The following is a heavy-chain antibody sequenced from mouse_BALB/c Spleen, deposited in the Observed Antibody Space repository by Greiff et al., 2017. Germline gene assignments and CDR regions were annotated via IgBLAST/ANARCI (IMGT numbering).Heavy chain of an antibody. V-gene: IGHV5-4*02. D-gene: IGHD1-1*01. J-gene: IGHJ2*01. CDR1: GFTFSDYY. CDR2: ISDGGSYT. CDR3: EREATGYGSSYPYYFDY. Sequence: EVQLVESGGGLVKPGGSLKLSCAASGFTFSDYYMYWVRQTPEKRLEWVATISDGGSYTYYPDSVKGRFTISRDNAKNNLYLQMSSLKSEDTAMYEGEREATGYGSSYPYYFDYWGQGTTLTVSS.